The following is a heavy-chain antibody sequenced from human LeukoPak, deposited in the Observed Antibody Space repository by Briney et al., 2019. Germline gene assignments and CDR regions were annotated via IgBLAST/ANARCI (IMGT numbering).Heavy chain of an antibody. Sequence: GGSLRLSCAASGFTFSSYWMNWARQAPGEGLDWVGRIASKTDGGATDYAAPVKGRFTISRDDSKNTLNLQMNSLKTEDTAVYYCTTGIRGDWGQGTLVTVSS. D-gene: IGHD3-10*01. V-gene: IGHV3-15*04. J-gene: IGHJ4*02. CDR2: IASKTDGGAT. CDR1: GFTFSSYW. CDR3: TTGIRGD.